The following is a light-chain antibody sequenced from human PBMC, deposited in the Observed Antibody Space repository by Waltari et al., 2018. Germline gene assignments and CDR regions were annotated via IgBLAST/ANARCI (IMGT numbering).Light chain of an antibody. Sequence: QSALTQPRSVSGSPGQSVTISCTGTSSDVGGYNYVSWYQQHPGKAPKLMIYDVSKRPSGVPDRVSGSKSGNTAALTISGLQAEEEADYYCCSYARSYTWVFGGGTKLTVL. V-gene: IGLV2-11*01. J-gene: IGLJ3*02. CDR3: CSYARSYTWV. CDR2: DVS. CDR1: SSDVGGYNY.